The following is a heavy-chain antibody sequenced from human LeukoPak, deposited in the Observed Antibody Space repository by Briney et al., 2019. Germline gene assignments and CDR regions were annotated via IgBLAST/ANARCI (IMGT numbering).Heavy chain of an antibody. Sequence: GGSLRLSCAASGFIFSNYAMNWVRQAPGKGLEWVSGISGSDGSTYYADSVKGRFTISRDNSKNTLYLQMNSLRAEDTAVYYCARDLGGYCSSTSCYLGWFDTWGQGTLVTVSS. D-gene: IGHD2-2*01. CDR2: ISGSDGST. CDR1: GFIFSNYA. V-gene: IGHV3-23*01. CDR3: ARDLGGYCSSTSCYLGWFDT. J-gene: IGHJ5*02.